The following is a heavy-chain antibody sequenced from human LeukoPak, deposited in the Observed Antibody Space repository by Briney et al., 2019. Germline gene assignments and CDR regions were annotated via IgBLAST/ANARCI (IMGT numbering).Heavy chain of an antibody. V-gene: IGHV3-30-3*01. D-gene: IGHD6-13*01. CDR1: GFTFSSYA. CDR3: AREPAAAGTSSSDDY. J-gene: IGHJ4*02. Sequence: GRFLRLSCAASGFTFSSYAVHWVRQAPGKGLEWVAVISYDGSNKYYADSVKGRFTISRDNSKNTLYLQMNSLRAEDTAVYYCAREPAAAGTSSSDDYWGQGTLVTVSS. CDR2: ISYDGSNK.